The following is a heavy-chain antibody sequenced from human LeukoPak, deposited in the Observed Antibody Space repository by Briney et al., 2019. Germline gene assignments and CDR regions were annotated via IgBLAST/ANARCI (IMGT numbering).Heavy chain of an antibody. CDR1: GFTFSSYW. CDR3: ARATLDTVVGASAFDL. D-gene: IGHD4-23*01. Sequence: PGGSLRLSCAASGFTFSSYWMHWVRQATGKGLVWVSRINTDGSSTSYADSVKGRFTISRDNAKNTLYLQMNSLRAEDTAVYYCARATLDTVVGASAFDLWGRGTLVTVSS. CDR2: INTDGSST. J-gene: IGHJ2*01. V-gene: IGHV3-74*01.